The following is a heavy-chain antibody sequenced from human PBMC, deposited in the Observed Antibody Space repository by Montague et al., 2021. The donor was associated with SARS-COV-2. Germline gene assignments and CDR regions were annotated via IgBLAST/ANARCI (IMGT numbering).Heavy chain of an antibody. V-gene: IGHV4-59*02. CDR1: GSSVRSYY. D-gene: IGHD3-10*01. CDR2: IYDSGST. Sequence: SETLSLTCIVSGSSVRSYYWSWIRQPPGKGLEWIGYIYDSGSTNYNPSLKSRVTISVDTSKNQFSLKLSSVTAADTAVYYCARAVSVRRAVNWFDPWGQGTLVTVSS. CDR3: ARAVSVRRAVNWFDP. J-gene: IGHJ5*02.